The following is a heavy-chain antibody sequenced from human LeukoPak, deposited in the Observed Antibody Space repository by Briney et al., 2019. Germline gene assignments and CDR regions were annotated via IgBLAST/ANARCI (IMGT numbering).Heavy chain of an antibody. J-gene: IGHJ5*02. V-gene: IGHV4-4*02. CDR2: IYHSGGT. Sequence: SETLSLTCAVSGGTISSSNWWSWVRQPPGKGLEWIGEIYHSGGTNYNPSLKSRVTISVDTSKNQFSLKLSSVTAADTAVYYCARDRVVYSSSTPNTNWFDPWGQGTLVTVSS. CDR1: GGTISSSNW. D-gene: IGHD6-6*01. CDR3: ARDRVVYSSSTPNTNWFDP.